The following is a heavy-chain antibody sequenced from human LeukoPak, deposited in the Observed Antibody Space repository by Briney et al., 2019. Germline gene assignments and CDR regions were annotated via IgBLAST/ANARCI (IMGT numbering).Heavy chain of an antibody. V-gene: IGHV4-39*07. Sequence: PSETLSLTCTVSGGSISSSSYYWGWIRQPPGKGLEWIGSIYYSGSTYYNPSLKSRVTISVDTSKNQFSLKLSSVTAADTAVYYCAREGGVPYSSSTYWGQGTLVTVSS. D-gene: IGHD6-13*01. J-gene: IGHJ4*02. CDR3: AREGGVPYSSSTY. CDR1: GGSISSSSYY. CDR2: IYYSGST.